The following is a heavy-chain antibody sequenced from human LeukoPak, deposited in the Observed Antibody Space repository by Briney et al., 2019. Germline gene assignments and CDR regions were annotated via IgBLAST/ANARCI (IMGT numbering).Heavy chain of an antibody. CDR2: ISGSGGST. CDR1: GFTFSSYA. CDR3: AKLIGSPYYDFWSGYYYFDY. J-gene: IGHJ4*02. Sequence: TGGSLRLSCAASGFTFSSYAMSWVRQAPGKGLEWVSAISGSGGSTYYADSVKGRFTISRDNSKNTLYLQMNSLRAEDTAVYYCAKLIGSPYYDFWSGYYYFDYWGQGTLVTVSS. V-gene: IGHV3-23*01. D-gene: IGHD3-3*01.